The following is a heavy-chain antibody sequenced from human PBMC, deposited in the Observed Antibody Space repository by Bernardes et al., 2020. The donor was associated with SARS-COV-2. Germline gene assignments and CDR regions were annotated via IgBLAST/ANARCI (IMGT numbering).Heavy chain of an antibody. V-gene: IGHV3-7*04. CDR2: IKQDGSEK. J-gene: IGHJ6*02. Sequence: GGSLRLSCAASGFTFSSYWMSWVRQAPGKGLEWVANIKQDGSEKYYVDSVKGRFTISRDNAKNSLYLQMNSLRAEDTAVYYCARDTYSYDNYYYYYGMDVWGQGTTVTVSS. D-gene: IGHD5-18*01. CDR3: ARDTYSYDNYYYYYGMDV. CDR1: GFTFSSYW.